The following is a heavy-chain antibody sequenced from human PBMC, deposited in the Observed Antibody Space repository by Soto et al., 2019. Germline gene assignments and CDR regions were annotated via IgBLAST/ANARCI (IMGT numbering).Heavy chain of an antibody. D-gene: IGHD2-15*01. CDR2: ISYDGSNK. Sequence: PGGSLRLSCAASGFTFSSYGMHWVRQAPGKGLEWVAVISYDGSNKYYADSVKGRFTISRDNSKNTLYLQMNSLRAEDTAVYYCAKDQVAGNYYYYYGMDVWGQGTTVTVSS. V-gene: IGHV3-30*18. CDR1: GFTFSSYG. CDR3: AKDQVAGNYYYYYGMDV. J-gene: IGHJ6*02.